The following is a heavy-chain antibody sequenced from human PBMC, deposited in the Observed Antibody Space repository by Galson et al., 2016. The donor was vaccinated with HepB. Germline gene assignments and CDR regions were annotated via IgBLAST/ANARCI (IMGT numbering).Heavy chain of an antibody. CDR3: ARFGGSRNAFDV. J-gene: IGHJ3*01. CDR2: IYFSVTT. D-gene: IGHD3-16*01. Sequence: SETLSLTCSISGGSIGTYSWSWIRQPPGEGLEWIGYIYFSVTTNYNPSLKSRVTISGDTSKKQFSLKLRSVTAADTALYYCARFGGSRNAFDVWGQGTMVTVSS. V-gene: IGHV4-59*01. CDR1: GGSIGTYS.